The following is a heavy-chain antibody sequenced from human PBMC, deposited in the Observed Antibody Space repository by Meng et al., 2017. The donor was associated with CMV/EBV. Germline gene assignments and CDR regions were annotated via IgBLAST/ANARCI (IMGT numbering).Heavy chain of an antibody. V-gene: IGHV4-34*01. J-gene: IGHJ5*02. CDR1: GGSFSGYY. CDR3: ARGSRRLPRFNWFDP. CDR2: INHSGST. D-gene: IGHD3-3*01. Sequence: QVHLQQWGAGLLKPSEPLLLTCAAHGGSFSGYYWSWIRQPPGKGLEWIGEINHSGSTNYNPSLKSRVTISVDTSKNQFSLKLSSVTAADTAVYYCARGSRRLPRFNWFDPWGQGALVTVSS.